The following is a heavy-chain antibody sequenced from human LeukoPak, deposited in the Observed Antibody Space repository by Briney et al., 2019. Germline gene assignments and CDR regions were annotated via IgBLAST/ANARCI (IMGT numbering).Heavy chain of an antibody. CDR1: GYTFTSYA. Sequence: SVKVSCRASGYTFTSYAMHWVRQAPGQGLEWMGGIIPIFGTANYAQKFQGRVTITADESTSTAYMELSSLRSEDTAVYYCARGFGTPTSWFDPWGQGTLVTVSS. V-gene: IGHV1-69*13. CDR3: ARGFGTPTSWFDP. J-gene: IGHJ5*02. D-gene: IGHD3-10*01. CDR2: IIPIFGTA.